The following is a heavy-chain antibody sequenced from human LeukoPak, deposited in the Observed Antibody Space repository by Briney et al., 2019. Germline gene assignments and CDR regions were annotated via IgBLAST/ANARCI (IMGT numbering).Heavy chain of an antibody. CDR2: ISGSSSHT. V-gene: IGHV3-11*05. CDR1: GFTFSDYY. D-gene: IGHD3-10*01. Sequence: PGGSLRLSCVVSGFTFSDYYMNWIRQAPGKGLEWLSYISGSSSHTLYADSVKGRFTISRDNSKNTLYLQMNSLRAEDTAVYYCAKVKVKDGPGYFDYWGQGTLVTVSS. J-gene: IGHJ4*02. CDR3: AKVKVKDGPGYFDY.